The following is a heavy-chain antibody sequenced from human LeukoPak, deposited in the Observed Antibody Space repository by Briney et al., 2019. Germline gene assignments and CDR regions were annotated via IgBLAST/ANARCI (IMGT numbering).Heavy chain of an antibody. CDR2: ISSSSSII. V-gene: IGHV3-48*02. D-gene: IGHD6-6*01. J-gene: IGHJ4*02. CDR3: ARLSIAVEDY. CDR1: GFTFSSYS. Sequence: GSLRLSCAASGFTFSSYSMSWVRQAPGKGLEWVSYISSSSSIIYYADSVKGRFTISRDNAKNSLYLQMNSLRDEDTAVYYCARLSIAVEDYWGRGTLVTVSS.